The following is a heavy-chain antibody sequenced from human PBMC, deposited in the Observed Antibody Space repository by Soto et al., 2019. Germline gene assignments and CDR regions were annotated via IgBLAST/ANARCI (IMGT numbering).Heavy chain of an antibody. CDR2: LSYDGSNK. V-gene: IGHV3-30*18. CDR3: AKEGRGAAAGIDY. D-gene: IGHD6-13*01. Sequence: QVQLVESGGGVVQPGRSLRLSCAASGFTFSSYGMHWVRQAPGKGLEWVAVLSYDGSNKYYADSVKGRFTISRDNSKNTLYLQMNSLRAEDTAVYYCAKEGRGAAAGIDYWGQGTLVTVSS. CDR1: GFTFSSYG. J-gene: IGHJ4*02.